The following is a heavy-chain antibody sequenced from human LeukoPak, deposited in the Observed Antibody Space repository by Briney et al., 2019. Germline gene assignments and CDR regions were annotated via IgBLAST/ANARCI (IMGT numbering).Heavy chain of an antibody. V-gene: IGHV1-18*01. Sequence: ASVKVSCKASGYTFTSYGISWVRQAPGQGLEWMGWISAYNGNTDYAQKLQGRVTMTTDTSTSTAYMELRSLRSDDTAVYYCASRLWFGELLRFDPWGQGTLVTVSS. CDR2: ISAYNGNT. J-gene: IGHJ5*02. CDR1: GYTFTSYG. CDR3: ASRLWFGELLRFDP. D-gene: IGHD3-10*01.